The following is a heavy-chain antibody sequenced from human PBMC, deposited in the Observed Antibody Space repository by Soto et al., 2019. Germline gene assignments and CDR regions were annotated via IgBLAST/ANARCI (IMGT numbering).Heavy chain of an antibody. J-gene: IGHJ5*02. CDR2: VYFSGNT. Sequence: SETLSLTCTVSGGSLSSYYWTWIRQSPGKGLEWIGYVYFSGNTNYNPSLRSRVTISIDTSKNQFSLRLASVTAADTAFYYCGSVRPSGYVLSWGQGTLVTVSS. CDR1: GGSLSSYY. D-gene: IGHD6-25*01. CDR3: GSVRPSGYVLS. V-gene: IGHV4-59*01.